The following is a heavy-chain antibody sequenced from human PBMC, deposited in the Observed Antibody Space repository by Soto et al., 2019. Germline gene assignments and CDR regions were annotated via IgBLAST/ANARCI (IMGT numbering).Heavy chain of an antibody. V-gene: IGHV1-46*01. J-gene: IGHJ4*02. CDR2: INPSGGST. CDR1: GYTFTSYY. Sequence: ASVKVSCKASGYTFTSYYMHWVRQAPGQGLEWMGIINPSGGSTSYAQKFQGRVTMTTDTSTSTAYMELRSLRSDDTAVYYCAREAHVGDATFFDYWGQGTLVTVSS. CDR3: AREAHVGDATFFDY. D-gene: IGHD2-21*02.